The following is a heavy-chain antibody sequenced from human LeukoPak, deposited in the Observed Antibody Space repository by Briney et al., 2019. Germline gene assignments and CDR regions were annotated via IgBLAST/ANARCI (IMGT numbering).Heavy chain of an antibody. J-gene: IGHJ4*02. Sequence: PGRSLRLSCAASGFSFRSYGMHWVRQAPGKGLEWVAVISYDGSNKYYADSVKGRFTISRDNSKNTLFLQMNSLRAEDMALYYCAKDIAGDYSKYYFDYWGQGTLVTVSS. CDR3: AKDIAGDYSKYYFDY. D-gene: IGHD4-17*01. CDR2: ISYDGSNK. V-gene: IGHV3-30*18. CDR1: GFSFRSYG.